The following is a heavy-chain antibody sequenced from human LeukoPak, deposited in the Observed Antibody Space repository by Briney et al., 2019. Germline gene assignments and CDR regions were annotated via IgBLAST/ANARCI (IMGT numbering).Heavy chain of an antibody. CDR1: GGSISSSNYY. Sequence: SETLSLTCTVSGGSISSSNYYWGWIRQPPGKGLEWIGSIYYNGNTYYKPSLKSRVTISVDTSKNQFSLKLSSVNAADTAVYYCASGRLPTAILYVTGEDAFDIWGLGTMVTVSS. V-gene: IGHV4-39*01. J-gene: IGHJ3*02. CDR3: ASGRLPTAILYVTGEDAFDI. CDR2: IYYNGNT. D-gene: IGHD2-2*02.